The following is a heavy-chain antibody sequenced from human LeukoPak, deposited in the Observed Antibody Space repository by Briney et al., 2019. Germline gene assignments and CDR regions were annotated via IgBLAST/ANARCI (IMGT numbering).Heavy chain of an antibody. CDR3: ARDGYGGNDAFDI. V-gene: IGHV3-21*06. Sequence: ETLRLSCAASGITFSTYSMNWVRQAPGKGLEWVSSISGSSSYISYADSVRGRFTISRDNAKNSLYLQINSLRAEDTAVYYCARDGYGGNDAFDIWGQGTMVTVSS. J-gene: IGHJ3*02. D-gene: IGHD4-23*01. CDR1: GITFSTYS. CDR2: ISGSSSYI.